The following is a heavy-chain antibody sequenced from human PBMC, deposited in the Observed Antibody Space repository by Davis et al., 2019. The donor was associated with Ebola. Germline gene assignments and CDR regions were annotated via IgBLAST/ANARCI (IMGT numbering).Heavy chain of an antibody. Sequence: MPSDTLSPTWHPPGGSFSSSRYSWGGIRQPPGKRLAWIGSIYQSGSTYYHPSLKTPVTIFVDTSKNQFSLQLYSVTAAETAVYYCATSTLDYYYGLDVWGQGTTVTDSS. CDR2: IYQSGST. J-gene: IGHJ6*02. CDR1: GGSFSSSRYS. V-gene: IGHV4-39*01. CDR3: ATSTLDYYYGLDV.